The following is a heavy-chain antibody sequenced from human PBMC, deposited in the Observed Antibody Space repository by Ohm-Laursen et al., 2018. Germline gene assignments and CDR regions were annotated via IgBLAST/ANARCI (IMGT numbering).Heavy chain of an antibody. V-gene: IGHV4-59*12. D-gene: IGHD3-22*01. CDR1: GGSISSYY. Sequence: SDTLSLTCTVSGGSISSYYWSWIRQPPGKGLEWIGYIYYSGSTNYNPSLKSRVTISVDTSKNQFSLKLSSVTAADTAVYYCARDRDSSGYYRFDYWGQGTLVTVSS. CDR2: IYYSGST. J-gene: IGHJ4*02. CDR3: ARDRDSSGYYRFDY.